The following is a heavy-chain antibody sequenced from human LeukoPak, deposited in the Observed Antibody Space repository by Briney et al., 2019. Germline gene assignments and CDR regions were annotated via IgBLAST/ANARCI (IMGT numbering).Heavy chain of an antibody. CDR1: GFTFSTYS. J-gene: IGHJ4*02. CDR3: AKDLGGGGYYED. D-gene: IGHD3-22*01. V-gene: IGHV3-30*02. CDR2: IRYDGSNK. Sequence: PGGSLRLSCAASGFTFSTYSMNWVRQAPGKGLEWVAFIRYDGSNKYYADSVKGRFTISRDNSKNTLYLQMNSLRAEDTAVYYCAKDLGGGGYYEDWGQGTLVTVSS.